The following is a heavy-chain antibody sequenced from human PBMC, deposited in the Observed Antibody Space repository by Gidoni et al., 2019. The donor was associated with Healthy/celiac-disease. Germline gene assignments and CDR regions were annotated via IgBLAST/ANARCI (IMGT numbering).Heavy chain of an antibody. CDR2: IYWEDDK. CDR1: GFSLSTSGVG. V-gene: IGHV2-5*02. D-gene: IGHD2-21*02. Sequence: QITLKESGPTLVKPTQPLTLTCTFSGFSLSTSGVGVGWIRQPPGKALEWLALIYWEDDKRYSPSLKSRLTITKDTSKNQVVLTMTNMDPVDTATYYCAHRLVVTRSPGDWYFDLWGRGTLVTVSS. CDR3: AHRLVVTRSPGDWYFDL. J-gene: IGHJ2*01.